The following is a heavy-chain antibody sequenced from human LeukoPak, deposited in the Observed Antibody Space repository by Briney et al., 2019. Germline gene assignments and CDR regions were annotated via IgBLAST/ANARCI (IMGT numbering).Heavy chain of an antibody. V-gene: IGHV4-4*02. CDR2: VHLDGRT. J-gene: IGHJ4*02. CDR1: GGSISSTNW. Sequence: SETLSLTCGVSGGSISSTNWWTWVRQPPGKGLEWIGEVHLDGRTNYNPSLESRLTMSVDLSENHISLKLTSVTAADTAVYYCAREGGLYRPLDYSGQGTLVTVSS. CDR3: AREGGLYRPLDY.